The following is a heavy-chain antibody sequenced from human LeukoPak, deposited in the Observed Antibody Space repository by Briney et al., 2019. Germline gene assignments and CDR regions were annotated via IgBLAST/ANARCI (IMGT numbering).Heavy chain of an antibody. Sequence: SVKVACKASGGTFSSYTISWVRQAPGQGLEWMGRIIPILGTANYAQKFQGRVTITADKSTSTAYMELSSLRSEDTAVFYCARGHQPPYYGMDVWGKGTTVTVSS. CDR1: GGTFSSYT. CDR3: ARGHQPPYYGMDV. V-gene: IGHV1-69*08. J-gene: IGHJ6*04. CDR2: IIPILGTA.